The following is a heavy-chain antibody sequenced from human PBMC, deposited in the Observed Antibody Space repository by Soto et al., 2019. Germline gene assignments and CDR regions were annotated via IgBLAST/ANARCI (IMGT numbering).Heavy chain of an antibody. V-gene: IGHV4-59*01. CDR3: AREQYNWKL. D-gene: IGHD1-20*01. CDR2: VYHTGNT. J-gene: IGHJ4*02. CDR1: GDSIIGIYH. Sequence: SETLSLTCAVSGDSIIGIYHWAWIRQPPGKGLEWIGYVYHTGNTYYNPSLKSRVTISLDTSKNQVSLRLRSVTAADTAVYYCAREQYNWKLWGQGTLVTVSS.